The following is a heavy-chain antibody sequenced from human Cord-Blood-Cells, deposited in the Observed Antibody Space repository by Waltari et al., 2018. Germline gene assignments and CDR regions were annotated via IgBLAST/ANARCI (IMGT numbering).Heavy chain of an antibody. CDR3: ARGTRGYDDY. CDR1: GGSISSHY. CDR2: IYYSGST. V-gene: IGHV4-59*11. Sequence: QVQLQESGPGLVKPSETLSLTCTVAGGSISSHYWSWIRQAPGKGLECIGYIYYSGSTNYNPSLKSRVTISVDTSKNQFALKLSSVTAADTAVYYCARGTRGYDDYWGQGTLVTVSP. J-gene: IGHJ4*02. D-gene: IGHD5-12*01.